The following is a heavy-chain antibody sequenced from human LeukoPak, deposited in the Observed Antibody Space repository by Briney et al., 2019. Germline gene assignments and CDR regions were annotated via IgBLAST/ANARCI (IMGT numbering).Heavy chain of an antibody. CDR2: ISYDGSNK. V-gene: IGHV3-30-3*01. D-gene: IGHD3-22*01. CDR1: GFTFSSYA. J-gene: IGHJ4*02. Sequence: GGSLRLSCAASGFTFSSYAMHWVRQAPGKGLEWVAVISYDGSNKYYADSVKGRFTISRDNSKNTLYLQMSSLRAEDTAVYYCARGTMDGGQYYYDTSGGQGTLVTVSS. CDR3: ARGTMDGGQYYYDTS.